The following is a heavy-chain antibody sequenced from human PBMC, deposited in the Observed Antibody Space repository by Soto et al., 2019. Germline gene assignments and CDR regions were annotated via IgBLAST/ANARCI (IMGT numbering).Heavy chain of an antibody. D-gene: IGHD5-12*01. CDR3: ARTGYSGYDHKGYYFDY. Sequence: SETLSLTCAVYGGSFSGYYWSWIRQPPGKGLEWIGEINHSGSTNYNPSLKSRVTISVDTSKNQFSLKLSSVTAADTAVYYCARTGYSGYDHKGYYFDYWGQGTLVTGAS. CDR1: GGSFSGYY. J-gene: IGHJ4*02. V-gene: IGHV4-34*01. CDR2: INHSGST.